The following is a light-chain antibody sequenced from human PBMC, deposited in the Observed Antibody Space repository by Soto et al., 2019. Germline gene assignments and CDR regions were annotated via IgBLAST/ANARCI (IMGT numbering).Light chain of an antibody. J-gene: IGLJ2*01. CDR3: SSYAGFNVV. V-gene: IGLV2-8*01. Sequence: QSALTQPPSASGSPGQSVTISCTGSSSDVGGYNYVSWYQQHPGQAPKVIIYEVTKRPSGVPDRFSGSRSGNTASLTVSGLQADDEADYYCSSYAGFNVVFGGGTKVTVL. CDR1: SSDVGGYNY. CDR2: EVT.